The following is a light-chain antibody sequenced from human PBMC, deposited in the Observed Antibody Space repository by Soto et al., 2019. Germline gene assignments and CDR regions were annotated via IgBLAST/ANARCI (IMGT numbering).Light chain of an antibody. CDR3: QQYNIYSRT. J-gene: IGKJ1*01. CDR1: QSISSW. Sequence: DIQMTQSPSTLSASVGDRVTITCRASQSISSWLAWYQQKPGKAPKLLICKASSLESGVTSRFSGSGSGTEFTLTISSLQPDDFATYYCQQYNIYSRTFGQGTKVEIK. V-gene: IGKV1-5*03. CDR2: KAS.